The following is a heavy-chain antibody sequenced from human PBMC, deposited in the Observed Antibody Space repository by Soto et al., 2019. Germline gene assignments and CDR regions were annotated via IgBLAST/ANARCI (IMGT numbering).Heavy chain of an antibody. V-gene: IGHV1-69*05. CDR2: IMPVFPTP. Sequence: QVQLVQSGAEVKKPGSSVKVSCKASGGTFSTSAISWVRQAPGQGLEWVGGIMPVFPTPDYAQNFQGRVTITPDXXTTTAYLELTSLRADDTAVYYCARDKDRLQLGGNYHYILDVWGQGTAITVSS. D-gene: IGHD1-1*01. CDR1: GGTFSTSA. CDR3: ARDKDRLQLGGNYHYILDV. J-gene: IGHJ6*02.